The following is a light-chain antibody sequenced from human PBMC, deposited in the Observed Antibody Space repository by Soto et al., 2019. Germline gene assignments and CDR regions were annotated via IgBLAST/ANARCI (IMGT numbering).Light chain of an antibody. V-gene: IGLV2-11*01. CDR2: DVS. Sequence: QSALTQPRSVSGSPGQSVTISCTGTSSDVGGYNYVSWYQQHPGKAPKLMIYDVSKRPSGVPDRFSGSKSGNTASLTSSGLQAEDEADYYCCSYAGSYTCVVFGGGTKLTVL. J-gene: IGLJ2*01. CDR3: CSYAGSYTCVV. CDR1: SSDVGGYNY.